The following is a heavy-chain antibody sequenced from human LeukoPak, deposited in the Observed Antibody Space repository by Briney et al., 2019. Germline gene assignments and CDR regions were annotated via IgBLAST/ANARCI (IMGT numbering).Heavy chain of an antibody. D-gene: IGHD3-9*01. V-gene: IGHV3-23*01. CDR1: GFTFSSYG. Sequence: PGGTLRLSCAASGFTFSSYGMTWVRQAPGKGLEWVSTISGSGGSIYYADSVKGRFTISRDNSKNAVSLHMNSLRAEDTALYYCARDLDWGAFDAWGQGTLVTVSS. CDR2: ISGSGGSI. CDR3: ARDLDWGAFDA. J-gene: IGHJ5*02.